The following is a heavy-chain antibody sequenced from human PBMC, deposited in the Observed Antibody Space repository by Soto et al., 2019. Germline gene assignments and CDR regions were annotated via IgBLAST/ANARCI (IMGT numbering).Heavy chain of an antibody. CDR2: IYWDDDN. V-gene: IGHV2-5*02. D-gene: IGHD5-12*01. CDR3: AHVEMATITFSY. J-gene: IGHJ4*02. Sequence: QITLKAPGPTLVTPTQTLTLTCTCSGFSLSTSGVAVGWLRQPPGTALEWLALIYWDDDNPYSPSLKGRLTITRDTSKSQVVLTMTNMDPVDTATYYCAHVEMATITFSYWGQGTLVTVSS. CDR1: GFSLSTSGVA.